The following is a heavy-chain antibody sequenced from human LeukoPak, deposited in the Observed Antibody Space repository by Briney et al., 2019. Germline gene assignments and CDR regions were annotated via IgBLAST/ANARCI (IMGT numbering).Heavy chain of an antibody. CDR2: ISYDGSNK. Sequence: PGGSLRLSCAASGFTFSSYAMHWVRQAPGKGLEWVAVISYDGSNKYYADSVKGRFTVSRDNAKNSLYLQMNSLRAEDTALYYCAKDNGVVITGIFDYWGQGTLVTVSS. D-gene: IGHD3-22*01. J-gene: IGHJ4*02. CDR3: AKDNGVVITGIFDY. CDR1: GFTFSSYA. V-gene: IGHV3-30*04.